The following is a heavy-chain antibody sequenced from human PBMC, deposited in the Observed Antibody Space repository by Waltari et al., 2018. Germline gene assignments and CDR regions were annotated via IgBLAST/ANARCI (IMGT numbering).Heavy chain of an antibody. D-gene: IGHD6-13*01. V-gene: IGHV4-34*01. CDR2: INHSGST. CDR3: ARFQLVPPINWFDP. Sequence: QVQLQQWGAGLLKPSETLSLTCAVYGGSFSGYYWSWIRQPPGKGLEWIGEINHSGSTNYNPSLKSRVTISVDTSKNQFSLKLSSVTAADTAVYYCARFQLVPPINWFDPWGQGTLVTVSS. J-gene: IGHJ5*02. CDR1: GGSFSGYY.